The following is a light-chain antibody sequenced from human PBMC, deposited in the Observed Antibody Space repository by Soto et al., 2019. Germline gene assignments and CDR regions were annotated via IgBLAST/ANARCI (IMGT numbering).Light chain of an antibody. CDR2: GAS. CDR1: QIVSSSY. Sequence: DIVLTQAPGTLYLSPGERATLSWRASQIVSSSYLAWYQQRPGQAPRLLIYGASSRATGIPDRFSGSGSGTDFTLTISRLEPEDLAVYYCPQYVDSPSTFGEGTKVDIK. V-gene: IGKV3-20*01. CDR3: PQYVDSPST. J-gene: IGKJ1*01.